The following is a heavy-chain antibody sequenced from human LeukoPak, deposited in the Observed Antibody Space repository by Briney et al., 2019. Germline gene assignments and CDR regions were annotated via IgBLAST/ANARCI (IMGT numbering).Heavy chain of an antibody. CDR3: ATNSYDSSGYYYHY. D-gene: IGHD3-22*01. J-gene: IGHJ4*02. V-gene: IGHV3-23*01. CDR1: GFTFTSYS. Sequence: GGSLRLSCAASGFTFTSYSMNWVRQAPGKGLEWVSTISGGGGSTYYADSVKGRFTISRDNSKNTLYLQMNSLRAEDTAVYYCATNSYDSSGYYYHYWGQGTLVTVSS. CDR2: ISGGGGST.